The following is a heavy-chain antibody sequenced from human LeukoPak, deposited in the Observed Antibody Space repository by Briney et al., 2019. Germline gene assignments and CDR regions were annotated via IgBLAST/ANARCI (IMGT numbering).Heavy chain of an antibody. V-gene: IGHV4-30-4*02. Sequence: SETLSLTCTVSGGSISSGDYYWSWIRQPPGKGLEWIGYIYYSGSTYYNPSLKSRVTISVDTSKNQFSLKLSSVTAADTAVFYCARVASGYDVFDIWGQGTMVTVSS. CDR3: ARVASGYDVFDI. J-gene: IGHJ3*02. CDR1: GGSISSGDYY. D-gene: IGHD3-3*01. CDR2: IYYSGST.